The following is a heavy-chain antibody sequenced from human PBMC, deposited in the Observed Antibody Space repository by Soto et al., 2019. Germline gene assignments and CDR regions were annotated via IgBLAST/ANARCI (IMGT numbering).Heavy chain of an antibody. CDR3: ARDWGPKPPRYCSGGSCDYYYGMDV. Sequence: QVQLQESGPGLVKPSQTLSLTCTVSGGSISSGDYYWSWIRQPPGKGLEGIGYIYYSGSTYYNPSLKSRVTISVDTSKNQFSLKLSSVTAADTAVYYCARDWGPKPPRYCSGGSCDYYYGMDVWGQGTTVTVSS. V-gene: IGHV4-30-4*01. CDR1: GGSISSGDYY. D-gene: IGHD2-15*01. CDR2: IYYSGST. J-gene: IGHJ6*02.